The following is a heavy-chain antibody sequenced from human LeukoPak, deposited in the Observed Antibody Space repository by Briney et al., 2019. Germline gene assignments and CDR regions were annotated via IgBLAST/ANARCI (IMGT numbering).Heavy chain of an antibody. J-gene: IGHJ4*02. CDR1: GFTFSTYW. D-gene: IGHD5-24*01. Sequence: GGSLRLSCSASGFTFSTYWMSWVRQAPGEGLEWVANMRRDGNEIYYLDSVRGRFTISRDNAKNSLYLQMNSLRAEDTAIYYCTRVGYIDEGINYWGQGTLVTVSS. CDR3: TRVGYIDEGINY. CDR2: MRRDGNEI. V-gene: IGHV3-7*04.